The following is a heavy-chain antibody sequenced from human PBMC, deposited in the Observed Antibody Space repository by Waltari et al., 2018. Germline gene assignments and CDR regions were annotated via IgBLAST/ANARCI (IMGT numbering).Heavy chain of an antibody. V-gene: IGHV3-23*01. Sequence: EVQLLESGGGWVQPGGSLRLSCAASGFTFSTYVMNWVRQAPGKGLEWVSSISDGGGIINYADSVKGRFTISRDNSKNTVYLQMKSLRAEDTAVYYCARGSGVDYWGQGTLVTISS. CDR1: GFTFSTYV. J-gene: IGHJ4*02. D-gene: IGHD7-27*01. CDR3: ARGSGVDY. CDR2: ISDGGGII.